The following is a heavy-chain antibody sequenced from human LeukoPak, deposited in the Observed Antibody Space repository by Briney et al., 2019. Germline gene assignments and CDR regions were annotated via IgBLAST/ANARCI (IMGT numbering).Heavy chain of an antibody. J-gene: IGHJ4*02. D-gene: IGHD5-18*01. CDR2: ISSSGSTI. CDR3: ARQYISGQWYFDY. CDR1: GFTFSSYE. V-gene: IGHV3-48*03. Sequence: GGSLRLSCVASGFTFSSYEMNWVRQAPGKGLEWVSYISSSGSTIYYADSVKGRFTISRDNAKNSLYLQMNSLIPEDTAVYYCARQYISGQWYFDYWGQGTLVTVSS.